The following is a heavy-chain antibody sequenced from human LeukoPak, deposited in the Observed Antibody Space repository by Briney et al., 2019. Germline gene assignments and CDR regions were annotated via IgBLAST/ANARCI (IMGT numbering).Heavy chain of an antibody. CDR3: ARGQQLPFDY. Sequence: ASVKVSCKASGYTFTNFDINWVRQATGQGLEWMGRMSPNSGNTGYAQKFQGRVTITRNTSISTAYMELSSLRSEDTAVYYCARGQQLPFDYWGQGTLVTVSS. CDR1: GYTFTNFD. V-gene: IGHV1-8*03. J-gene: IGHJ4*02. CDR2: MSPNSGNT. D-gene: IGHD6-13*01.